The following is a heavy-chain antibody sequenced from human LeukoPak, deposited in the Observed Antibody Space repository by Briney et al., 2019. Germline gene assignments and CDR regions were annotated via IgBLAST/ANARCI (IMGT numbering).Heavy chain of an antibody. CDR1: GGTFSSYA. CDR2: IIPIFGTA. D-gene: IGHD1-26*01. CDR3: ARVAGGSYYYYYYMDV. Sequence: GASVKVSCKASGGTFSSYAISWVRQAPGQGLEWMGGIIPIFGTANYAQKFQGRVTITTDESTSTAYMELSSLRSEDTAVYYCARVAGGSYYYYYYMDVWGKGTTVTVSS. J-gene: IGHJ6*03. V-gene: IGHV1-69*05.